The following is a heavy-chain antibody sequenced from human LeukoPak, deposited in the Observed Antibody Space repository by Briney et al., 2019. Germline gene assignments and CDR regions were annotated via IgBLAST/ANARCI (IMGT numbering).Heavy chain of an antibody. CDR3: ARDISGIAVAFDY. D-gene: IGHD6-19*01. CDR1: GFTLSSYS. CDR2: ISSSSSYI. V-gene: IGHV3-21*01. Sequence: GSLRLSCAASGFTLSSYSMNWVRQAPGKGLEWVSSISSSSSYIYYADSVKGRFTISRDNAKNSLYLQMNSLRAEDTAVYYCARDISGIAVAFDYWGQGTLVTVSS. J-gene: IGHJ4*02.